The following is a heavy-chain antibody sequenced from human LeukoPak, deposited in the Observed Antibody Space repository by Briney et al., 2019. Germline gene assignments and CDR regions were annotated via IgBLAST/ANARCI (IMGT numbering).Heavy chain of an antibody. CDR3: ARYNYYDSTFDY. J-gene: IGHJ4*02. Sequence: PSETLSLTCTVSGDSISSYYWSWIRQPPGKGLEWIGYIYYSGSTNYNPSLKSRVTISVDTSKNQLSLKLNSVTAADTAVYYCARYNYYDSTFDYWGQGTLVTVSS. D-gene: IGHD3-22*01. CDR1: GDSISSYY. CDR2: IYYSGST. V-gene: IGHV4-59*01.